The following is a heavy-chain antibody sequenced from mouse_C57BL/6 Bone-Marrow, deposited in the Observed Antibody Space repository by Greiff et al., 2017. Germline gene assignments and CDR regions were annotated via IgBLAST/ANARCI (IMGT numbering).Heavy chain of an antibody. CDR3: ARHSYGSRLDY. Sequence: EVNVVESGGDLVKPGGSLKLSCAASGFTFSSYGMSWVRQTPDKRLEWVATISSGGSYTYYPDSVKGRFTISRDNAKNTLYLQMSSLKSEDTAMYYCARHSYGSRLDYWGQGTTLTVSS. CDR2: ISSGGSYT. J-gene: IGHJ2*01. D-gene: IGHD1-1*01. CDR1: GFTFSSYG. V-gene: IGHV5-6*01.